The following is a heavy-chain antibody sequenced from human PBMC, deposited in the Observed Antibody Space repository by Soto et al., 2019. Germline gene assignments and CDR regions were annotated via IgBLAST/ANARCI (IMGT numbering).Heavy chain of an antibody. D-gene: IGHD6-19*01. Sequence: GGSLRLSCAASGFTFSSYAMHWVRQAPGKGLEWVAVISYDGSNKYYADSVKGRFTISRDNSKNTLCLQMNSLRAEDTAVYYCARVGEVAGKSRGPAGVMVGYYYGMDVWGQGTTVTVSS. CDR2: ISYDGSNK. J-gene: IGHJ6*02. V-gene: IGHV3-30-3*01. CDR3: ARVGEVAGKSRGPAGVMVGYYYGMDV. CDR1: GFTFSSYA.